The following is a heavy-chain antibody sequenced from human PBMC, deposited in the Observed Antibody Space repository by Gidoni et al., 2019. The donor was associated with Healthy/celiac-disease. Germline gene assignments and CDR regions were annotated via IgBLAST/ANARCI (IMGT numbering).Heavy chain of an antibody. V-gene: IGHV4-38-2*01. Sequence: QVQLQESGPGLVKPSETLSLTCAVSGYSISSGSYWGWIRQPPGKGLEWIGSIYHSGSTYYNPSLKSRVTISVDTSKNQFSLKLSSVTAADTAVYYCARSTRYGDYKNWFDPWGQGTLVTVSS. D-gene: IGHD4-17*01. J-gene: IGHJ5*02. CDR2: IYHSGST. CDR1: GYSISSGSY. CDR3: ARSTRYGDYKNWFDP.